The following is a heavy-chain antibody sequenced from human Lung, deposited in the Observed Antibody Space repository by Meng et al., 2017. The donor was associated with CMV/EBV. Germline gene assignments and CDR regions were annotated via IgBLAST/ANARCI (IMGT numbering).Heavy chain of an antibody. V-gene: IGHV1-69*05. CDR3: ARSLMTTVTTLGY. D-gene: IGHD4-17*01. CDR2: IITLFGTP. J-gene: IGHJ4*02. Sequence: KISCKASGGTYSTYGISWVRQAPGQGLEWMGGIITLFGTPNYAQRFQGRVTITTDESTSTTYMELRSLRSEDTAVYYCARSLMTTVTTLGYWGQGTLVTVSS. CDR1: GGTYSTYG.